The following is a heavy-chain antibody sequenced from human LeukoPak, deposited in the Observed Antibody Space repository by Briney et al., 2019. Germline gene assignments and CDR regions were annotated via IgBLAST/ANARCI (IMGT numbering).Heavy chain of an antibody. D-gene: IGHD3-10*01. Sequence: SGGSLRLSCAASGFTFSSYWMNSVRQAPGKGLEWVANIKQDGSEKYYVDSVKGRFTISRDNAKNSLYLQMNSLRAEDTAVYYCAKEGAYPIITYDSWGQGTLVTVSS. J-gene: IGHJ5*01. V-gene: IGHV3-7*01. CDR2: IKQDGSEK. CDR3: AKEGAYPIITYDS. CDR1: GFTFSSYW.